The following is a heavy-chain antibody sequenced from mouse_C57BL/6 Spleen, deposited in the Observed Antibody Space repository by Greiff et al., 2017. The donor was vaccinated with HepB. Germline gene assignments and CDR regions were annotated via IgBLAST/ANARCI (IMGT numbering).Heavy chain of an antibody. Sequence: EVKLVESGGGLVKPGGSLKLSCAASGFTFSDYGMHWVRQAPEKGLEWVAYISSGSSNIYYADTVKGRFTISRDNAKNTLFLQMTSLRSEDTAMYYCARKETGKRTAGCDYWGQGTTLTVSS. CDR3: ARKETGKRTAGCDY. CDR2: ISSGSSNI. CDR1: GFTFSDYG. D-gene: IGHD4-1*01. V-gene: IGHV5-17*01. J-gene: IGHJ2*01.